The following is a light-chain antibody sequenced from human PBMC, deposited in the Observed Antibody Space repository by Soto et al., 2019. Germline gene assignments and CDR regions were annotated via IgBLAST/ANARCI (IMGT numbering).Light chain of an antibody. CDR3: QTWGTGIQV. CDR2: LNSDGSH. CDR1: SGHSSYA. Sequence: PVLTQSPSASASLGASVKLTCTLSSGHSSYAIAWHQQQPEKGPRYFMKLNSDGSHSKGDGIPDRFSGSSSGAERYLTISSLQSEDEADYYCQTWGTGIQVFGTGTKLTVL. V-gene: IGLV4-69*01. J-gene: IGLJ1*01.